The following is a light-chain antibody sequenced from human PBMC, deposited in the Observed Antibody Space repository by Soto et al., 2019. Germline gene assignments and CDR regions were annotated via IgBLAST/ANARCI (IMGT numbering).Light chain of an antibody. CDR1: QSVSTN. J-gene: IGKJ5*01. CDR3: QQYGSSPRIT. CDR2: GAS. Sequence: EIVMTQSPPIMSVSAGEVATLSCRTSQSVSTNLAWFQQKPGQTPRLLFNGASTRATGIPARFTGSGSGTEFTLTISSLQSEDFAVYYCQQYGSSPRITLAQGTRLEIK. V-gene: IGKV3-15*01.